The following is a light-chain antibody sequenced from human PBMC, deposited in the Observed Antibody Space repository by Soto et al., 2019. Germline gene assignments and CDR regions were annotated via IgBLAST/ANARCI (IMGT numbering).Light chain of an antibody. CDR2: AAS. V-gene: IGKV1-39*01. Sequence: IQLTQSPSSLSASVGDRFTITCRDSQGIRSYLAWYQQKPGKAPKLLIYAASTLQSGVPSRFSGSGSGTDFTLTISSLQPEDFATYYCQQSYSTPITFGQGTRLEIK. J-gene: IGKJ5*01. CDR3: QQSYSTPIT. CDR1: QGIRSY.